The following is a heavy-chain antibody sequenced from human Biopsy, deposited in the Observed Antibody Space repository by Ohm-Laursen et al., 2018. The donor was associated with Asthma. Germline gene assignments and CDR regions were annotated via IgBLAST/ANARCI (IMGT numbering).Heavy chain of an antibody. CDR1: GFTFSSYG. Sequence: SLRLSCAASGFTFSSYGMHWVRQAPGKGLEWVAVIWYDGSNKYYADSVKGRFTISRDNSKNTLYLQMNSLRAEDTAVYYCARGGLGYCSSTSCYQNYYYGMDVWGQGTTVIVSS. D-gene: IGHD2-2*01. CDR3: ARGGLGYCSSTSCYQNYYYGMDV. J-gene: IGHJ6*02. CDR2: IWYDGSNK. V-gene: IGHV3-33*01.